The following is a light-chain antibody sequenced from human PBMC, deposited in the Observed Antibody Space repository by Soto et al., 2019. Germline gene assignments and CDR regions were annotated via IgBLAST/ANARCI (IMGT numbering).Light chain of an antibody. CDR2: GAS. Sequence: EIVMTQSPATLSVSPEERATLSCRASQNISNNLAWYQQRLGQAPRLLIYGASTRATGVPARFGGSGSGTEFTLTISSLQSEDFAVYYCQEYNNWPLYTFGQGTRLEI. J-gene: IGKJ5*01. CDR1: QNISNN. CDR3: QEYNNWPLYT. V-gene: IGKV3-15*01.